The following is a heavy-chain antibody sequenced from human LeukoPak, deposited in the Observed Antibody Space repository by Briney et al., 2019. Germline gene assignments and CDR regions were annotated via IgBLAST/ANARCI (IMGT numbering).Heavy chain of an antibody. CDR2: IYYSGST. J-gene: IGHJ5*02. CDR3: ARWWNDWFDP. CDR1: GGSISSSSYY. V-gene: IGHV4-39*07. D-gene: IGHD1-1*01. Sequence: SETLSLTCTVSGGSISSSSYYWGWIRQPPGKGLEWIGSIYYSGSTNYNPSLKSRVTISVDTSKNQFSLKLSSVTAADTAVYYCARWWNDWFDPWGQGTLVTVSS.